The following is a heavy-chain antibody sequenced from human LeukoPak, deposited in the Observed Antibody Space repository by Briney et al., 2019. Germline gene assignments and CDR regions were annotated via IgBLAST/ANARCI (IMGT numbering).Heavy chain of an antibody. CDR1: GGTFSSYA. CDR3: ASGYCSSTSCHILDAFDI. Sequence: SVKVSCKASGGTFSSYAISWVRQAPGQGLEWMGGIIPIFGTADYAQKFQGRVTITTDESTSTAYMELSSLRSEDTAVYYCASGYCSSTSCHILDAFDIWGQGTMVTVSS. D-gene: IGHD2-2*01. J-gene: IGHJ3*02. V-gene: IGHV1-69*05. CDR2: IIPIFGTA.